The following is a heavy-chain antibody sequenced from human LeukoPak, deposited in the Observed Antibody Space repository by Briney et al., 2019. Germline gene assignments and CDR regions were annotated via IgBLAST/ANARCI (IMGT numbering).Heavy chain of an antibody. CDR1: GFSLSSYW. Sequence: GGSLRLSCAASGFSLSSYWMSWVRQAPGKGLEWVANIKQDGSEKYYVDSVKGRFTISRDNAKNSLYLQMNSLRAEDTAVYYCARETTVVTSYYFDYWGQGTLVTVSS. CDR2: IKQDGSEK. D-gene: IGHD4-23*01. V-gene: IGHV3-7*01. CDR3: ARETTVVTSYYFDY. J-gene: IGHJ4*02.